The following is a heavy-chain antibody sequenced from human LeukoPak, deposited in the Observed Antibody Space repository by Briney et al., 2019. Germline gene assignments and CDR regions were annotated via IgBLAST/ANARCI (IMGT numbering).Heavy chain of an antibody. CDR2: IDSDSSRT. V-gene: IGHV3-74*01. D-gene: IGHD6-13*01. Sequence: GGSLRLSCEASGFTFSSYWMHWVRQAPGKGLGWVSRIDSDSSRTSYADSVKGRFTISSDNARNTVYLQMNSLRADDTAVYYCARDPSSWNGYFDSWGQGTLVTVSS. CDR1: GFTFSSYW. CDR3: ARDPSSWNGYFDS. J-gene: IGHJ4*02.